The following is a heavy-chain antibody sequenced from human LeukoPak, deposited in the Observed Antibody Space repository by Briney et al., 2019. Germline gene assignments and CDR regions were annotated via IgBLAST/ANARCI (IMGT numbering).Heavy chain of an antibody. CDR3: ARETDVNSITGYDY. CDR2: INHSGST. J-gene: IGHJ4*02. Sequence: SETLSLTCAVYGGSFSGYYWSWIRQPPGKGLEWIGEINHSGSTNYNPSLKSRVTMSVDTSKNQFSLKLSPVTAADTAVYYCARETDVNSITGYDYWGQGTLVTVSS. D-gene: IGHD1-20*01. V-gene: IGHV4-34*01. CDR1: GGSFSGYY.